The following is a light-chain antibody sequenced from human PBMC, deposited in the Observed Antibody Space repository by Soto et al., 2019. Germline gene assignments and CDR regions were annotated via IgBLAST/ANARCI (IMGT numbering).Light chain of an antibody. CDR2: GAS. CDR3: QQYNNWPPDTT. Sequence: EIVMTQSPATLSVSPGERATLSCRASQSVSSNLAWYQQKPGQALRLLIYGASTRATGIPTRFSRSGSGTEFTLTNSSLQSEDFAIYFYQQYNNWPPDTTFGPETKVQIK. V-gene: IGKV3-15*01. CDR1: QSVSSN. J-gene: IGKJ1*01.